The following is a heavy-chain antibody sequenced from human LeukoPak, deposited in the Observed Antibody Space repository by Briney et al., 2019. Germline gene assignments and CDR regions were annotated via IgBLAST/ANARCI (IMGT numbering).Heavy chain of an antibody. V-gene: IGHV4-59*01. J-gene: IGHJ4*02. D-gene: IGHD2/OR15-2a*01. Sequence: PSETLSLNCTVSGDSISNYYWSWLRQPPGKGLEWIGYIYYSESTNYNPSLKSRVTISTDTSKSQFPLNLRSVTAEDTGIYYCARGRCRNSGCRPYFDYWGQGTQVTVSS. CDR2: IYYSEST. CDR1: GDSISNYY. CDR3: ARGRCRNSGCRPYFDY.